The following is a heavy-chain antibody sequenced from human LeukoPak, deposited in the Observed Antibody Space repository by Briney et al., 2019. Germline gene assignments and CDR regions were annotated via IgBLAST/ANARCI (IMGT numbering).Heavy chain of an antibody. Sequence: GGLLNIPCMDAGCGVNECRSGWVRQQYGKGLEWMGIIYPGDSDTRYSPSFQGQVTISADKSISTAYLQWSSLKASDTAMYYCARQSVTMVRGVGDGWWFDPWGQGTLVTVSS. CDR3: ARQSVTMVRGVGDGWWFDP. J-gene: IGHJ5*02. CDR1: GCGVNECR. V-gene: IGHV5-51*01. CDR2: IYPGDSDT. D-gene: IGHD3-10*01.